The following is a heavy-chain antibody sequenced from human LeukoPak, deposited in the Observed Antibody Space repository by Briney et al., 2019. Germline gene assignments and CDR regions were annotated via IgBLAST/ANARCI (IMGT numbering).Heavy chain of an antibody. CDR1: GGTFSSYA. V-gene: IGHV1-69*01. CDR3: ARGGSTRGDYYYYYMDV. D-gene: IGHD2-2*01. J-gene: IGHJ6*03. CDR2: IIPIFGTT. Sequence: GASVKVSCKTSGGTFSSYAISWVRQAPGQGLEWMGGIIPIFGTTNYAQKFQGRVTITADDSTSTAYMELSSLRSEDTAVYYCARGGSTRGDYYYYYMDVWGKGTMVTVSS.